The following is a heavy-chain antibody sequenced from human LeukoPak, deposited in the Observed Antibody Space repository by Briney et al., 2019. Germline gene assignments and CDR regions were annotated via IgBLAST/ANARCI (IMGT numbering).Heavy chain of an antibody. Sequence: PSETLSLTCTVSGGSISSYYWSWIRQPAGKGLEWIGRIYTSGSTNYNPSLKSRVTMSVATSKTQFSLKLSSVTAADTAVYDCARGFYDFWSGYYENWFDPWGQGTLVTVSS. J-gene: IGHJ5*02. CDR1: GGSISSYY. CDR2: IYTSGST. CDR3: ARGFYDFWSGYYENWFDP. V-gene: IGHV4-4*07. D-gene: IGHD3-3*01.